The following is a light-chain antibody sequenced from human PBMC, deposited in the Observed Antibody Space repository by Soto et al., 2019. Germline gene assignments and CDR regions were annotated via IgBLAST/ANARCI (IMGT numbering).Light chain of an antibody. J-gene: IGLJ3*02. CDR3: QSYDSSLSGWV. V-gene: IGLV1-40*01. CDR2: GNS. CDR1: SSNIGAGYD. Sequence: QSVLTQPPSVSGAPGQRVTISCTESSSNIGAGYDVHGYQQLPGTSPKLLIYGNSNRPSGVPDRFSGSKSGTSASLAITGLQAEDEADYYCQSYDSSLSGWVFGGGTKLTVL.